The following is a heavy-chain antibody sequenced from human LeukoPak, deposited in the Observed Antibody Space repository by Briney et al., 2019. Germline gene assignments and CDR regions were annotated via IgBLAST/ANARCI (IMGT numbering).Heavy chain of an antibody. CDR2: ISSNGGST. J-gene: IGHJ4*02. CDR3: VRGGPIYCSGDSCYPGDY. D-gene: IGHD2-15*01. Sequence: GGSLRLSCSASGFTFSSYAMHWVRQAPGKGLEYVSAISSNGGSTYYADSVKGRFTISRDNSKNTLYLQMSSLRAEDTAVYYCVRGGPIYCSGDSCYPGDYWGQGTLVTVSS. CDR1: GFTFSSYA. V-gene: IGHV3-64D*06.